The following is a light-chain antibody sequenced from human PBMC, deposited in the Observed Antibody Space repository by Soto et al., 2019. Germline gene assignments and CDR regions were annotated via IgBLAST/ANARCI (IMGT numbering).Light chain of an antibody. J-gene: IGLJ2*01. Sequence: QSALTQPASVSGSPGQSITISCTGTSSDIGDYNYVSWYQQHPGKAPKLLIYEVSNRPSGVSNRFSGSKSGNTASLTISGLQAGDEADYYCSSYTISSTVLFGGGTKVTVL. CDR2: EVS. CDR3: SSYTISSTVL. CDR1: SSDIGDYNY. V-gene: IGLV2-14*01.